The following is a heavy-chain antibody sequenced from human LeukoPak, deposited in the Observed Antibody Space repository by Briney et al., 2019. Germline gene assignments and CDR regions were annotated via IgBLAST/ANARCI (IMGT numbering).Heavy chain of an antibody. Sequence: GGSLRLSCAASEFSVGSNYMTWVRQAPGKGLEWVSLIYSGGGTYYADSVKGRFTISRDNSKNTLYLQMNSLRAEDTAVYYCARENCGGDCYLGYWGQGTLVTVSS. J-gene: IGHJ4*02. CDR3: ARENCGGDCYLGY. CDR1: EFSVGSNY. D-gene: IGHD2-21*02. CDR2: IYSGGGT. V-gene: IGHV3-66*01.